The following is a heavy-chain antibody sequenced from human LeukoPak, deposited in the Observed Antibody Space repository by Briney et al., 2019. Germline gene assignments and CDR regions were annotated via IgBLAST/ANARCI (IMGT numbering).Heavy chain of an antibody. CDR2: ISSSSSTI. D-gene: IGHD3-10*01. J-gene: IGHJ4*02. CDR3: ARDQGVLWFGELLSVHFDY. V-gene: IGHV3-48*01. CDR1: GFTFSSYS. Sequence: GGSLRLSCAASGFTFSSYSMNWVRQAPGKGLEWVSYISSSSSTIYYADSVKGRFTISRDNAKNSLYLQMNSLRAEDTAVYYCARDQGVLWFGELLSVHFDYWGQGTLVTVSS.